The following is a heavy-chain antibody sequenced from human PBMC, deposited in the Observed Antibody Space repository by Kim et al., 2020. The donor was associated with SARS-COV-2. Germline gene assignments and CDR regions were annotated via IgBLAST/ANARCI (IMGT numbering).Heavy chain of an antibody. Sequence: YADSVKGRFTSSRDNAKNSLYLQMNSLRAEDTAVYYCARDGSSTSNYFDYWGQGTLVTVSS. D-gene: IGHD2-2*01. V-gene: IGHV3-11*06. J-gene: IGHJ4*02. CDR3: ARDGSSTSNYFDY.